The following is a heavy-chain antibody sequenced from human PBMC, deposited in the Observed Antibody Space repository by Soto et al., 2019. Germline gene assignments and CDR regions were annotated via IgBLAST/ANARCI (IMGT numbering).Heavy chain of an antibody. CDR3: AKAKGRGDLFIAGFDY. CDR1: GFTFSSYG. V-gene: IGHV3-30*18. CDR2: ISYDGSNK. J-gene: IGHJ4*02. Sequence: PGGSLRLSCAASGFTFSSYGMHWVRQAQGKGLEWVAVISYDGSNKYYADSVKGRFTISRDNSKNTLYLQMNSLRAEDTAVYYCAKAKGRGDLFIAGFDYWGQGT. D-gene: IGHD2-21*01.